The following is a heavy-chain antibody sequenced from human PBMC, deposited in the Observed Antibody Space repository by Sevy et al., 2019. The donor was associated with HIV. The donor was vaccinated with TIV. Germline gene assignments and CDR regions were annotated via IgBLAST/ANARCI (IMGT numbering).Heavy chain of an antibody. CDR2: ISWNSGHI. CDR1: GFTFDDYA. V-gene: IGHV3-9*01. Sequence: GGSLRLSCAVSGFTFDDYALHWVRQAPGKGLEWVSGISWNSGHIGYADSVKGRFTISRDNAKNSLYLQMNSLRIEDTAFYYCVKDSYYDSSGYFDYWGQGTLVTVSS. CDR3: VKDSYYDSSGYFDY. J-gene: IGHJ4*02. D-gene: IGHD3-22*01.